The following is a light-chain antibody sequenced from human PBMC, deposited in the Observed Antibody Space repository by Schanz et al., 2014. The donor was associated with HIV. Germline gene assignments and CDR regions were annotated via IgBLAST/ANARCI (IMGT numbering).Light chain of an antibody. J-gene: IGLJ3*02. V-gene: IGLV2-14*03. CDR3: CTYAGTITHWL. CDR1: SGDVGSYNY. CDR2: DVS. Sequence: QSALTQPASVSGSPGQSISISCTGTSGDVGSYNYVSWYQQHPGKAPKLMIYDVSNRPSGVSNRFSGSKSGNTASLTISGLQPEDEADYYCCTYAGTITHWLFGGGTKLTVL.